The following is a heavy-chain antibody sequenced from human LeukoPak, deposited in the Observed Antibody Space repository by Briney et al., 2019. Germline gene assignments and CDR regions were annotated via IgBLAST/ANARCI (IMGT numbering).Heavy chain of an antibody. J-gene: IGHJ6*02. CDR1: GYTFTSYY. Sequence: ASVKVSCKTSGYTFTSYYIHWVRQAPGQGLEWMGIINPSSGATNYAQKFLGRVTMTRDTSTSTVYMELSSQRSEDTAVYYCARATNFYYYYGMDVWGQGTTVTVSS. CDR3: ARATNFYYYYGMDV. D-gene: IGHD1-26*01. CDR2: INPSSGAT. V-gene: IGHV1-46*01.